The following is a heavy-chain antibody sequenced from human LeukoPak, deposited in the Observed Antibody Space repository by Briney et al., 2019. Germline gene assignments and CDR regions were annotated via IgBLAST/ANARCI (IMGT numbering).Heavy chain of an antibody. D-gene: IGHD7-27*01. CDR2: INTNTGNP. CDR3: ATGARAGDRGAFDI. J-gene: IGHJ3*02. CDR1: GYTFTSYA. Sequence: ASVKVSCKASGYTFTSYAMNWVRQAPGQGLEWMGWINTNTGNPTYAQGFTGRFVFSLDTSVSTAYLQISSLKAEDTAVYYCATGARAGDRGAFDIWGQGTMVTVSS. V-gene: IGHV7-4-1*02.